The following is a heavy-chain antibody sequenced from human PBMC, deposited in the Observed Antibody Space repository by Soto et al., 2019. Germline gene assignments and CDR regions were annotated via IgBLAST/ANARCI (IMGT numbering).Heavy chain of an antibody. V-gene: IGHV3-33*01. J-gene: IGHJ4*02. CDR3: ARGCFDDSGTEDYYVDL. Sequence: QVQLVESGGGVVQPGGSLRLSCIASGFVFSRYGMNWVRQAPGKGLEWVAVTWYDGSNEYYTDSVKGRFTISRDNVNKMLYLHMNSLRAEETAVYYCARGCFDDSGTEDYYVDLWGQGPLVTVSS. CDR2: TWYDGSNE. D-gene: IGHD4-17*01. CDR1: GFVFSRYG.